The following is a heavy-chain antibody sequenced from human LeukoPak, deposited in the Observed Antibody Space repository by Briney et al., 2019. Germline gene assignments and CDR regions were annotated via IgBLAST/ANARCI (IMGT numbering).Heavy chain of an antibody. CDR3: ARGRGSGSYYNFVWFDP. CDR1: GYTFTSYD. V-gene: IGHV1-8*01. Sequence: ASVKVSCKASGYTFTSYDINWVRQATGQGLEWMGWMNPNSGNTGYAQKFQGSVTMTRNTSISTAYMELSSPRSEDTAVYYCARGRGSGSYYNFVWFDPWGQGTLVTVSS. D-gene: IGHD3-10*01. CDR2: MNPNSGNT. J-gene: IGHJ5*02.